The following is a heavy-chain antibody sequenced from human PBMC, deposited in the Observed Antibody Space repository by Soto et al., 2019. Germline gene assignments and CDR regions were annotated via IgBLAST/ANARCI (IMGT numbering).Heavy chain of an antibody. V-gene: IGHV3-23*01. Sequence: EVQLLESGGGLVQPGGFLRLSCAASGFTFSSYAMSWVRQAPGKGLEWVSAISGSGGSTYYADSVKGRFTISRDNSKNTLYLQMNSLGAEDTAVYYCAKVEWLVWSAFDYWGQGTLVTVSS. CDR2: ISGSGGST. D-gene: IGHD6-19*01. CDR1: GFTFSSYA. J-gene: IGHJ4*02. CDR3: AKVEWLVWSAFDY.